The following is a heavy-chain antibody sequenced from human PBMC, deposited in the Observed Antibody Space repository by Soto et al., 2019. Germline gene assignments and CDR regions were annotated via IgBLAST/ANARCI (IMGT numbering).Heavy chain of an antibody. J-gene: IGHJ5*02. CDR3: ARARNAYSCWSGPFRP. Sequence: QVQLVQSGAEVKKPGASVKVSCNASGYNFTSYVISWVRQAPGQGLEWMGWSSAYNGNTNYAQKLQGRDTMTTDTSTSTAYIELRNLRSCDTGVYCCARARNAYSCWSGPFRPLGQGTLVNGSS. V-gene: IGHV1-18*01. CDR1: GYNFTSYV. D-gene: IGHD5-18*01. CDR2: SSAYNGNT.